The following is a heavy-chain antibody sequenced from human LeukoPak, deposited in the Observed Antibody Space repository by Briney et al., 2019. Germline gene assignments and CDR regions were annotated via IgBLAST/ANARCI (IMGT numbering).Heavy chain of an antibody. CDR1: GYTFTGYY. J-gene: IGHJ5*02. CDR3: ARDPGGSWVNWFDP. CDR2: INPNSGGT. D-gene: IGHD2-15*01. Sequence: PMASVKVSCKASGYTFTGYYMHWVRQAPGQGLEWMGWINPNSGGTNYAQKLQGRVTMTTDTSTSTAYMELRSLRSDDTAVYYCARDPGGSWVNWFDPWGQGTLVTVSS. V-gene: IGHV1-2*02.